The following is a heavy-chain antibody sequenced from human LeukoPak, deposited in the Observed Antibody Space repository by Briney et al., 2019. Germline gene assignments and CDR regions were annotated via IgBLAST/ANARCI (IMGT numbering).Heavy chain of an antibody. V-gene: IGHV3-73*01. Sequence: SGGSLRLSCAASGFTFSSYAMSWVRQASGKGLEWVGRIRSKANSYATAYAASVKGRFTISRDDSKNTAYLQMNSLKTEDTAVYHCTIRILADYWGQGTLVTVSS. J-gene: IGHJ4*02. CDR2: IRSKANSYAT. CDR1: GFTFSSYA. D-gene: IGHD3-9*01. CDR3: TIRILADY.